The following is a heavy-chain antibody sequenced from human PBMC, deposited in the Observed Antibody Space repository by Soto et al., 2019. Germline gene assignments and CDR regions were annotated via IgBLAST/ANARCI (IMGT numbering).Heavy chain of an antibody. D-gene: IGHD6-13*01. CDR1: GGSISSGGYY. CDR3: AREGAVPTVSSSWPDDAFDI. J-gene: IGHJ3*02. CDR2: ISYSGGT. V-gene: IGHV4-31*03. Sequence: QVQLQESGPGLVKPSQTLSLTCTVSGGSISSGGYYWSCIRQHPGKGLEWIGCISYSGGTYYNSSLKSRVTISVDTSKKQYALKLTSVTAEDTAVYYCAREGAVPTVSSSWPDDAFDIWGQGTMVTVSS.